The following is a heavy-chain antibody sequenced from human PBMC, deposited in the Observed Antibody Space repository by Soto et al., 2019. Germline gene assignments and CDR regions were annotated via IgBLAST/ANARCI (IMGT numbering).Heavy chain of an antibody. Sequence: QEQLVQSGAEVKKPGSSVKVSCKASGGLFSSYPISWVRQVPGQGLEWMGGIIHVFQTAYYTQRFQGRVTITADESPNTAYMELSSLRPEDTAIYYCARGGSGYTWFNEFWGQGTLVTVSS. J-gene: IGHJ4*02. V-gene: IGHV1-69*01. CDR2: IIHVFQTA. D-gene: IGHD3-22*01. CDR1: GGLFSSYP. CDR3: ARGGSGYTWFNEF.